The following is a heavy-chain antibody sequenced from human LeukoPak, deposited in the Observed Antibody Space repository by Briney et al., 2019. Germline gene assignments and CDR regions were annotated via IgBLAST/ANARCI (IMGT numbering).Heavy chain of an antibody. CDR3: AGISSSSGDY. CDR2: IYYSGST. D-gene: IGHD6-13*01. Sequence: PSETLSLTCTVSGGSISSYYWSWIRQPPGEGLEWIRYIYYSGSTNYNPSLKSRVTISVDTSKNQFSLKLSSVTAADTAVYYCAGISSSSGDYWGQGTLVTVSS. CDR1: GGSISSYY. V-gene: IGHV4-59*08. J-gene: IGHJ4*02.